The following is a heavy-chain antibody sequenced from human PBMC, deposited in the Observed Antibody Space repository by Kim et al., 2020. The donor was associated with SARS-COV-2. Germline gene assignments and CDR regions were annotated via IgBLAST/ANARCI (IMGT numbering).Heavy chain of an antibody. CDR3: AKALLHYYDSSGYDY. J-gene: IGHJ4*02. CDR1: GFTFDDYA. V-gene: IGHV3-9*01. CDR2: ISWNSGSI. Sequence: GGSLRLSCAASGFTFDDYAMHWVRQAPGKGLEWVSGISWNSGSIGYADSVKGRFTISRDNAKNSLYLQMNSLRAEDTALYYCAKALLHYYDSSGYDYWGQGTLVTVSS. D-gene: IGHD3-22*01.